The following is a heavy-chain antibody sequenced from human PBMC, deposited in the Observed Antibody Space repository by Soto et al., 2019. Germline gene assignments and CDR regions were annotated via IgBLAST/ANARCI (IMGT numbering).Heavy chain of an antibody. CDR2: MNPNSGNT. D-gene: IGHD6-19*01. J-gene: IGHJ4*02. CDR3: ARSYYSSGWYNSFDY. CDR1: GYTFTSYD. V-gene: IGHV1-8*01. Sequence: GPSVKVSCKASGYTFTSYDINWVRQATGQGLEWMGWMNPNSGNTGYAQKFQGRVTMTRNTSISTAYMELSSLRSGDTAVYYCARSYYSSGWYNSFDYWGPGTLVTVSA.